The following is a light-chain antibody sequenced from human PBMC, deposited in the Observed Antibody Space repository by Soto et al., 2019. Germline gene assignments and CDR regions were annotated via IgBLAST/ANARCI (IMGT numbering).Light chain of an antibody. Sequence: DIQMTQSASSLSASVGDRVTITCRASQTISGYLNWYQQKPGKAPELLIYAASSLQSGVPSRFSGSGSGTDFTLTISSLQPEDFATYSCQQSYSTTWTFGQGTKVDIK. CDR3: QQSYSTTWT. CDR2: AAS. V-gene: IGKV1-39*01. CDR1: QTISGY. J-gene: IGKJ1*01.